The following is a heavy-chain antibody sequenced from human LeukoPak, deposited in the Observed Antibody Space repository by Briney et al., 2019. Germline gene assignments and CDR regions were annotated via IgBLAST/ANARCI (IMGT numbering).Heavy chain of an antibody. J-gene: IGHJ5*02. Sequence: SETLSLTCTVSGGSISSYYWSWIRQPPGKGLEWIGYIYYSGSTNYNPSLKSRVTISVDTSKNQFSLKLSSVTAADTAVYYCARAEYGSGSYPSWGQGTLVTVSS. D-gene: IGHD3-10*01. CDR1: GGSISSYY. V-gene: IGHV4-59*01. CDR3: ARAEYGSGSYPS. CDR2: IYYSGST.